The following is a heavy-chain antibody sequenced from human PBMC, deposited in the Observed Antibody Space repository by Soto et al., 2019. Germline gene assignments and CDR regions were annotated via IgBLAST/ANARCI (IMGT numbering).Heavy chain of an antibody. CDR2: ISADNGNT. V-gene: IGHV1-18*01. CDR3: ARDEGSGTPCDP. J-gene: IGHJ5*02. CDR1: GYTFTRYG. Sequence: ASVKVSFTASGYTFTRYGLNCELQPPVQGLAWMGCISADNGNTDYARKLQGRVTMTTDTSTSTAYMERRSLRSDDTAAYYCARDEGSGTPCDPWGQGTRGTSSS. D-gene: IGHD1-1*01.